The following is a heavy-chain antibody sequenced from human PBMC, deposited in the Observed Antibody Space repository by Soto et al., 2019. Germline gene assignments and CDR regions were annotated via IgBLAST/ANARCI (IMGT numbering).Heavy chain of an antibody. Sequence: QVQLVESGGGVGQPGRSLRLSCAASGFTFSNYGMYWVRQAPGKGLEWVARISYDGSDQFYGDSVKGRFTISRDNSKNTLYVQMNSLRSEDTAVYYCAKDTGADYWGQGTVVTVSA. J-gene: IGHJ4*02. V-gene: IGHV3-30*18. D-gene: IGHD3-10*01. CDR3: AKDTGADY. CDR1: GFTFSNYG. CDR2: ISYDGSDQ.